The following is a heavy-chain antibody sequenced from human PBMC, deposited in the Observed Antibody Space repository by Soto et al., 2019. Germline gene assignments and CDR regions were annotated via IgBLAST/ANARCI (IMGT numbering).Heavy chain of an antibody. D-gene: IGHD3-10*01. V-gene: IGHV3-23*01. Sequence: GGSLRLSCAASGFTFSSYAMSWVRQAPGKGLEWVSAISGSGGSTYYADSVKGRFTISRDNSKNTLYLQMNSLRAEDTAVYYCAKVFPGGDYGSYYFDYWGQGTLVTVSS. CDR3: AKVFPGGDYGSYYFDY. CDR2: ISGSGGST. CDR1: GFTFSSYA. J-gene: IGHJ4*02.